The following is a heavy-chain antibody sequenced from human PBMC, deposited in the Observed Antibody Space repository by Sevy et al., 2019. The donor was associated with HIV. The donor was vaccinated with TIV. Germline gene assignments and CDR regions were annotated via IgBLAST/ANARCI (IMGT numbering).Heavy chain of an antibody. V-gene: IGHV3-48*03. Sequence: GGSLRLSCAASGFTFSSYEMNWVRQAPGKGLEWVSYVSSSADTIYYADSVRGRFTISRDNAKKSLYLQMNSLRAEDTAVYYCAKRGGQYDLGMDVWGPGTTVTVSS. CDR1: GFTFSSYE. CDR3: AKRGGQYDLGMDV. CDR2: VSSSADTI. D-gene: IGHD3-3*01. J-gene: IGHJ6*02.